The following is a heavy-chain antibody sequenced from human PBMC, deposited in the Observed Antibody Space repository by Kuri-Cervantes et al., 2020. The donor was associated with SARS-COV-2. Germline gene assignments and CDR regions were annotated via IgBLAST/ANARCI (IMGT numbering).Heavy chain of an antibody. CDR2: INPNSGGT. J-gene: IGHJ4*02. CDR1: GYTFTGYY. CDR3: TSSMGVRGVMGGFDY. D-gene: IGHD3-10*01. Sequence: ASVKVSCKASGYTFTGYYMHWVRQAPGQGLEWMGWINPNSGGTNYAQKLQGRVTMTTDTSTSTAYMELRGLRSDDTAVYYCTSSMGVRGVMGGFDYWGQGTLVTVSS. V-gene: IGHV1-2*02.